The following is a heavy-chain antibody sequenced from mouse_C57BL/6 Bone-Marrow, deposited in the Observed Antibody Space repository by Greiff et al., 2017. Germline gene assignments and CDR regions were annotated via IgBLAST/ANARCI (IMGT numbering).Heavy chain of an antibody. D-gene: IGHD3-3*01. V-gene: IGHV7-3*02. CDR2: IRNKANGYTT. Sequence: EVTLMESGGGLVQPGGSLRLSCATSGFTFTDYYMSWVRQPPGKALEWLGFIRNKANGYTTEYSASVKGRFTISRDNSQSILYLHMNTLRAEDSATYYCARYGTFDYWGQGTTLTVSS. J-gene: IGHJ2*01. CDR1: GFTFTDYY. CDR3: ARYGTFDY.